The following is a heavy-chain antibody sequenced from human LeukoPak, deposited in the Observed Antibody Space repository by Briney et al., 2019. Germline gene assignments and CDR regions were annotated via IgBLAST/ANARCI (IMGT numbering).Heavy chain of an antibody. D-gene: IGHD5-18*01. V-gene: IGHV4-34*01. CDR3: ARLARGPYSYGYGYYYYYMDV. Sequence: SETLSLTCAVYGGSFSGYYWSWIRQPPGKGLEWIGEINHSGSTNYNPSLKSRVTISVDTSKNQFSLKLSSVTAADTAVYYCARLARGPYSYGYGYYYYYMDVWGKGTTVTISS. CDR2: INHSGST. J-gene: IGHJ6*03. CDR1: GGSFSGYY.